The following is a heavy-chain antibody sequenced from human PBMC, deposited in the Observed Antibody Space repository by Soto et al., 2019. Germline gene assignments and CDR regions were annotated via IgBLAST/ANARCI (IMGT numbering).Heavy chain of an antibody. V-gene: IGHV4-59*01. CDR2: IYYSGST. CDR1: GGSISSYY. J-gene: IGHJ4*02. CDR3: ARVVAVAGRADFDY. Sequence: PSETLSLTCTVSGGSISSYYWSWIRQPPGKGLEWIGYIYYSGSTNYNPSLKSRVTISVDTSKNQFSLKLSSVTAADTAVYYCARVVAVAGRADFDYWGQGTLVTVSS. D-gene: IGHD6-19*01.